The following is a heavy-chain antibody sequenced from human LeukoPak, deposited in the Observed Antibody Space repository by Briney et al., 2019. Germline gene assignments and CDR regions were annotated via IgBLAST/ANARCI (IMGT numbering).Heavy chain of an antibody. CDR1: GGSISSYY. J-gene: IGHJ4*02. D-gene: IGHD1-26*01. V-gene: IGHV4-59*01. CDR2: IYYSGST. Sequence: PSETLSLTCTVSGGSISSYYWSWIRQPPGKGLEWIGYIYYSGSTNYNPSLKSRVTISVDTSKNQFSLKLSSVTAADTAVYYCARVPSGSYLGNFDYWGQGTLVTVSS. CDR3: ARVPSGSYLGNFDY.